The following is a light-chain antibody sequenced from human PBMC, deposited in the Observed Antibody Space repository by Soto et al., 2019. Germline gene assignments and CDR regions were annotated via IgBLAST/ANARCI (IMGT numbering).Light chain of an antibody. CDR1: QSVSNNY. CDR2: GAS. CDR3: QQYASSPVT. J-gene: IGKJ4*01. V-gene: IGKV3-20*01. Sequence: NVLTQSPDTLSLSPWDRASLSCRASQSVSNNYLAWHQQRPGQAPRLLIFGASNRATGVPDRFTGSASGTDFTLTISRLRPEDFALYFCQQYASSPVTFGGGTKVDIK.